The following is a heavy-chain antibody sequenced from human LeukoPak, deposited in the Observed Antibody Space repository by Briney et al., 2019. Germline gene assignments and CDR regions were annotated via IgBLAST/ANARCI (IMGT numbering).Heavy chain of an antibody. CDR3: AADLSGVAVAGYYFDY. Sequence: ASVKVSCKASGYTFTGYYMHWVRQAPGQGLEWMGRINPNSGGTNYAQKFQGRVTITRDMSTSTAYMELSSLRSEDTAVYYCAADLSGVAVAGYYFDYWGQGTLVTVSS. J-gene: IGHJ4*02. D-gene: IGHD6-19*01. CDR1: GYTFTGYY. CDR2: INPNSGGT. V-gene: IGHV1-2*06.